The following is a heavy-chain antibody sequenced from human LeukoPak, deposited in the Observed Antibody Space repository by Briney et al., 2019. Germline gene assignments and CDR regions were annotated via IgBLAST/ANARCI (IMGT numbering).Heavy chain of an antibody. CDR2: IYTSGYT. CDR1: GGSISSHS. CDR3: ARRWDTATLDV. Sequence: SETLSPTCTVSGGSISSHSWSWIRQPPGKGLEWIGYIYTSGYTNYNPSLKSRVTMSVDTSKNQFSLKVTSVTAADTAVYYCARRWDTATLDVWGKGTTVTVSS. D-gene: IGHD5-18*01. J-gene: IGHJ6*04. V-gene: IGHV4-4*08.